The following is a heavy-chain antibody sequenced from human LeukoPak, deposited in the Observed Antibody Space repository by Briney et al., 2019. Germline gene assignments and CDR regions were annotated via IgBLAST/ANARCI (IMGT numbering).Heavy chain of an antibody. CDR3: TTPEPRDDSSGYSVNDAFDI. CDR1: GFTFTNAW. D-gene: IGHD3-22*01. V-gene: IGHV3-15*01. J-gene: IGHJ3*02. Sequence: GGSLRLSCAASGFTFTNAWLSWVRQVPGKGLEWVGRIQSKSDGGTTEYAAPVKGRFTISRDDSKNTPYLQMNSLKTEDTGVYYCTTPEPRDDSSGYSVNDAFDIWGQGTMVTVSS. CDR2: IQSKSDGGTT.